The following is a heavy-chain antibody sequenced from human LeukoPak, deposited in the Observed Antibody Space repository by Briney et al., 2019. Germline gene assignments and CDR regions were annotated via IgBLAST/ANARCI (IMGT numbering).Heavy chain of an antibody. CDR1: GFTFSSYS. V-gene: IGHV3-21*01. J-gene: IGHJ4*02. CDR3: TRGPYQLLGPNDY. Sequence: PGGSLRLSCAASGFTFSSYSMNWVRQAPGKGLEWVSSISSSSSYIYYADSVKGRFTISRDNAKNSLYLQMNSLRAEDTAVYYCTRGPYQLLGPNDYWGQGSLVTVSS. CDR2: ISSSSSYI. D-gene: IGHD2-2*01.